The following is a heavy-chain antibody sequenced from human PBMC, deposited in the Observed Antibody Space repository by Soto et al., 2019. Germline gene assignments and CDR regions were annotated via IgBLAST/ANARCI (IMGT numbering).Heavy chain of an antibody. CDR1: GFTFSSYA. CDR3: ARDPSTGSADN. Sequence: EVQLLESGGDLVQPGGSLRLSCAASGFTFSSYAMNWVRQAPGKGLEWVSTISWSGDDTYYLDSVKGRFTISRDNSKNTLYLQMNSLRAEDSAVYYCARDPSTGSADNWGQGTLVIVSS. J-gene: IGHJ4*02. V-gene: IGHV3-23*01. CDR2: ISWSGDDT. D-gene: IGHD3-9*01.